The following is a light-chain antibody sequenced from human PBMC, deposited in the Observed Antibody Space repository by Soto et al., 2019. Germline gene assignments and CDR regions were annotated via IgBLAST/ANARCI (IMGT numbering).Light chain of an antibody. J-gene: IGKJ1*01. V-gene: IGKV3-15*01. Sequence: EVVMTQSPATVSVSPGERATLSCGASQSVRSYLAWYQQKPGQAPRLLIHGASTRAPGIPARFSGSGSGTDFTLTISSLQSEDFAVYYCHQYDHWPQTFGQGTKV. CDR2: GAS. CDR1: QSVRSY. CDR3: HQYDHWPQT.